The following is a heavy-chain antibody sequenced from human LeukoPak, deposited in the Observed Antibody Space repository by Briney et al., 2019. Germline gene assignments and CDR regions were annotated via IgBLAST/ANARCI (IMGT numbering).Heavy chain of an antibody. CDR1: GFTFSSYS. V-gene: IGHV3-48*04. Sequence: GGSLRLSCAASGFTFSSYSMNWVRQAPGKGLEWVSYISSSSSTIYYAHSVKGRFTISRDNAKNSLYLQMNSLRAEDTALYHCARAYGDYVGNWFDPWGQGTLVTVSS. D-gene: IGHD4-17*01. J-gene: IGHJ5*02. CDR2: ISSSSSTI. CDR3: ARAYGDYVGNWFDP.